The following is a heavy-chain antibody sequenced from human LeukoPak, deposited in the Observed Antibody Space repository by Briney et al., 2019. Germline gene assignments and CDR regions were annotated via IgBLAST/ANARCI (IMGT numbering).Heavy chain of an antibody. J-gene: IGHJ4*02. CDR3: ARDYDSSGYYLNFDY. D-gene: IGHD3-22*01. CDR2: INSDGSST. Sequence: GGSLRLSCAASGFTFSSYWMHWVRQAPGKGLVWVSRINSDGSSTSYADSVKGRFTISRDNAKNTLYLQMNSLRAEDTAVYYCARDYDSSGYYLNFDYWGQGTLVTVSS. CDR1: GFTFSSYW. V-gene: IGHV3-74*01.